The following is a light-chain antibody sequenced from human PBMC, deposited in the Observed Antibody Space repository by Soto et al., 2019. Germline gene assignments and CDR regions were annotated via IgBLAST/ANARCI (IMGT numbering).Light chain of an antibody. CDR2: DVS. CDR1: SSDVGSYNY. CDR3: SSYTTSETRV. Sequence: QSALTQPASVSGSPGQSITISCTGTSSDVGSYNYVSWYQHHPGKVPKLMIYDVSSRPSGVSNRFSGSKSGNTASLTISGLQTEDEADYYCSSYTTSETRVFGTGNKVTVL. J-gene: IGLJ1*01. V-gene: IGLV2-14*03.